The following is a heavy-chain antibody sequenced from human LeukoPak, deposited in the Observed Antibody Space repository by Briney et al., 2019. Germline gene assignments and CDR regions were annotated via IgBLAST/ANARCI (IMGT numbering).Heavy chain of an antibody. V-gene: IGHV4-59*01. J-gene: IGHJ4*02. CDR3: TRTHSGWLDY. D-gene: IGHD6-19*01. Sequence: SQTLSLTCTVFGGSISTNYWSWIRQPPGKGLEWIGYIYYSGSTNYNPSLKSRVTISVDTSKNQFSLKLSSVTAADTAVYYCTRTHSGWLDYWGQGTLVTVSS. CDR2: IYYSGST. CDR1: GGSISTNY.